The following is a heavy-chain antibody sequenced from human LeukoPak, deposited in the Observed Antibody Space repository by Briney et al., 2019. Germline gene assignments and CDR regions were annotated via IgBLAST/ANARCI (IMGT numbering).Heavy chain of an antibody. Sequence: PSETLSLTCAVYGGSFSGYYWSWIRQPPGKGLEWIGEINHSGSTNYSPSLKSRVTISVDTSKNQFSLKLSSVTAADTAVYYCARVAVANSDAFDIWGQGTMVAVSS. CDR1: GGSFSGYY. J-gene: IGHJ3*02. CDR3: ARVAVANSDAFDI. CDR2: INHSGST. V-gene: IGHV4-34*01. D-gene: IGHD6-19*01.